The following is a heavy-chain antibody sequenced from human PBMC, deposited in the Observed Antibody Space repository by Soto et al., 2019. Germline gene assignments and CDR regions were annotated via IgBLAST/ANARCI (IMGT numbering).Heavy chain of an antibody. CDR3: ARAVGPFDY. CDR1: GFTFSTYG. Sequence: QVQLVESGGGVVQPGRSLRLSCAASGFTFSTYGMHWVRQAPGKGLEWVAVIWYDGSNKYYADSVKGRFTISRDNSRDTLYLQMNSRRAEDTAVYYCARAVGPFDYWGQGTLVTVSS. J-gene: IGHJ4*02. CDR2: IWYDGSNK. V-gene: IGHV3-33*01.